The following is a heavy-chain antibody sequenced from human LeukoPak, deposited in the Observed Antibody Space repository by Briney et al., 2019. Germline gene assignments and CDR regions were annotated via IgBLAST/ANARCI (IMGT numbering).Heavy chain of an antibody. CDR2: MSPNSGNT. CDR3: ARLREGYSYDY. Sequence: ASVKVSCKASGYTFTRYDINWVRQATGQELEWMGWMSPNSGNTGYGQNFQGRITMTRNTAISTAYMELSSLRSEDTAVYYCARLREGYSYDYWGQGTLVTVSS. CDR1: GYTFTRYD. V-gene: IGHV1-8*01. J-gene: IGHJ4*02. D-gene: IGHD5-24*01.